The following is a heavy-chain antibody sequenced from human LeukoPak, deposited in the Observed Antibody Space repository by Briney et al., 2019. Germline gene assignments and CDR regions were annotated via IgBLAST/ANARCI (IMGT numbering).Heavy chain of an antibody. CDR1: GFTFSDYY. V-gene: IGHV3-11*04. D-gene: IGHD5-24*01. J-gene: IGHJ4*02. CDR3: AKDRVLATVVFDY. Sequence: KSGGSLRLSCAASGFTFSDYYMSWIRQAPGKGLEWVSYISSSGSTIYYADSVKGRFTISRDNSKNTLYLQMNSLGAQDTAVYYCAKDRVLATVVFDYWGQGTLVTVSS. CDR2: ISSSGSTI.